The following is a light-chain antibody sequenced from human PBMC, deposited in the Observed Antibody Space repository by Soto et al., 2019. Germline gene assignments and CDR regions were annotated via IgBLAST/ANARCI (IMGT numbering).Light chain of an antibody. CDR3: QQYINWPRT. V-gene: IGKV3-15*01. J-gene: IGKJ1*01. CDR2: GAS. CDR1: QSVSSN. Sequence: EIVMTQSPATLTVSPGERATLSCRASQSVSSNLAWYQQRPGQAPRLLIFGASTRAPGIPARFSGSGSGTEFTLTISSLQSEHFAVYYCQQYINWPRTFGQGTKVEI.